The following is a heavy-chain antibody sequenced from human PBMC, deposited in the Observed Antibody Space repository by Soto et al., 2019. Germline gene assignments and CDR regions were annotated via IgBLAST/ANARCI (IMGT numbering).Heavy chain of an antibody. V-gene: IGHV1-18*04. CDR2: ISAKKGNT. J-gene: IGHJ6*02. CDR3: AREILSPDFYFHGMDV. D-gene: IGHD2-15*01. CDR1: CYTFTSYG. Sequence: QGQLVQSGAEVKKPGASVKVSCKASCYTFTSYGISWVRQAPGQGLEWMGWISAKKGNTKYAQKFQGRVTMTTDTSTSTAYMELRSLRSDDTAVYYCAREILSPDFYFHGMDVWGQGTTVTVSS.